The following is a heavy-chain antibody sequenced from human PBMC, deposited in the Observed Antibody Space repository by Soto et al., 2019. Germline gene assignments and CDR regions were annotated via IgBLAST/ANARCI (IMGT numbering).Heavy chain of an antibody. V-gene: IGHV4-59*05. Sequence: SETLALTVNVCGGSISSYYWGWIRQSTGKGVEWIASTYIGGMTYYNPSLRSRVTISVDTSKSQFSLRLNSVTAADTAGHSCATAPEKFSPAGYYVNWFDPWGHGTLVTVYS. J-gene: IGHJ5*02. CDR3: ATAPEKFSPAGYYVNWFDP. CDR1: GGSISSYY. CDR2: TYIGGMT. D-gene: IGHD3-22*01.